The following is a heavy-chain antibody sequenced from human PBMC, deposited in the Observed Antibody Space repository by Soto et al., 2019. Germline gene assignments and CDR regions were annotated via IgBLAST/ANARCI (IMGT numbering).Heavy chain of an antibody. D-gene: IGHD3-10*01. V-gene: IGHV3-53*01. CDR3: AKDGMGSGSHYNSFGY. J-gene: IGHJ4*02. CDR2: IYSTGTT. CDR1: GFTVGNNY. Sequence: EVQLVESGGGLIQPGGSLKLSCAASGFTVGNNYMSWVRQAPGKGLEWVSLIYSTGTTKYADSAKGRFTVARDNAKNTLYLQMNSLRAEDTAVYYCAKDGMGSGSHYNSFGYWGQGTLVTVSS.